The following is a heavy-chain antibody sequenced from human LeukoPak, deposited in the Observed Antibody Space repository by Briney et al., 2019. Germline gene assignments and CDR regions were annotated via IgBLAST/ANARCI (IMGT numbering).Heavy chain of an antibody. V-gene: IGHV3-66*01. J-gene: IGHJ4*02. CDR1: GFTFSSYS. CDR3: ARDDTRGVFDY. Sequence: GGSLRLSCAASGFTFSSYSMNWVRQAPGKGLEWVSVIYSGGSTYYADSVKGRFTISRDNSKNTLYLQMNSLRAEDTAVYYCARDDTRGVFDYWGQGTLVTVSS. CDR2: IYSGGST. D-gene: IGHD3-10*01.